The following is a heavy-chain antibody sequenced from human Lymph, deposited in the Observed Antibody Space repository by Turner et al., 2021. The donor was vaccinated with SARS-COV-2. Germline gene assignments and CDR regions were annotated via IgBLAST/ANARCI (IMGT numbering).Heavy chain of an antibody. CDR1: GFPSSSYG. D-gene: IGHD5-12*01. V-gene: IGHV3-21*01. CDR3: ARDPGYSGYDYWQKTEFFDY. CDR2: NGSSWSYS. J-gene: IGHJ4*02. Sequence: EVQVVESGGGLVKPGGSLRHSCAASGFPSSSYGMNGVRQAPGKGLGWVPSNGSSWSYSYYADSEKGRFTISRDHAKNPLYLQMNRLRAEETAVYYCARDPGYSGYDYWQKTEFFDYWGQGTLVTVSS.